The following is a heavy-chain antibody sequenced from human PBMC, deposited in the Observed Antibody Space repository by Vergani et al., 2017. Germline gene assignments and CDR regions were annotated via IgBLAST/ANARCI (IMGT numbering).Heavy chain of an antibody. Sequence: QVQLVQSGAEVKKPGSSVKVSCKASGATFSSYTISWVRHAPGQGLEWMGRSIPILGITNYAQKFQGRVTFTADKSTSTAYMELSSLRSEDTAVYYCAGDTSTVVNPYYFDYWGQGTLVTVSS. V-gene: IGHV1-69*08. CDR3: AGDTSTVVNPYYFDY. CDR2: SIPILGIT. CDR1: GATFSSYT. J-gene: IGHJ4*02. D-gene: IGHD4-23*01.